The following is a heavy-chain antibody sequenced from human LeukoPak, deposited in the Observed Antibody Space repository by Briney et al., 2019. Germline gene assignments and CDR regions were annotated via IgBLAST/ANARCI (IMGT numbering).Heavy chain of an antibody. CDR2: ISGSGAST. Sequence: GGSLRLPCTASGFTFSSFAMGWVRQAPGKGLDWVSTISGSGASTYYVDSVKGRFTISRDNSKNTLYLQMSSLTADDTAVYYCAKAVAGFSNWFDSWGQGTLLTVSS. J-gene: IGHJ5*01. CDR3: AKAVAGFSNWFDS. V-gene: IGHV3-23*01. D-gene: IGHD6-19*01. CDR1: GFTFSSFA.